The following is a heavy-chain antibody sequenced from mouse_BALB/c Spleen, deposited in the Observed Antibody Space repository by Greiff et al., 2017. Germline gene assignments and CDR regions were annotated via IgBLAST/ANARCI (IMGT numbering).Heavy chain of an antibody. V-gene: IGHV1-80*01. D-gene: IGHD2-14*01. CDR3: ARQGVRRDWYFDV. Sequence: VQLQQSGAELVRPGSSVKISCKASGYAFSSYWMNWVKQRPGQGLEWIGQIYPGDGDTNYNGKFKGKATLTADKSSSTAYMQLSSLTSEDSAVYFCARQGVRRDWYFDVWGAGTTVTVSS. CDR2: IYPGDGDT. CDR1: GYAFSSYW. J-gene: IGHJ1*01.